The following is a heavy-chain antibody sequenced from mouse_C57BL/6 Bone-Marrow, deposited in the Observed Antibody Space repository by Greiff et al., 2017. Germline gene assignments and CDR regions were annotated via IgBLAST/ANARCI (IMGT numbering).Heavy chain of an antibody. CDR1: GYAFSSYW. V-gene: IGHV1-80*01. CDR3: ASSDNSEAY. D-gene: IGHD3-2*02. J-gene: IGHJ3*01. CDR2: IYPGDGDT. Sequence: VKVVESGAELVKPGASVKISCKASGYAFSSYWMNWVKQRPGKGLEWIGQIYPGDGDTNYNGKFKGKATLTADKSSSTAYMQLSSLTSEDSAVYFCASSDNSEAYWGQGTLVTVSA.